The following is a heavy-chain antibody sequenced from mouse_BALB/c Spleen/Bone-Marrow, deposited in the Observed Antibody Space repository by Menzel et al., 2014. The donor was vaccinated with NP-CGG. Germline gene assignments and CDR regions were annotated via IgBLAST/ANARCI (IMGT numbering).Heavy chain of an antibody. CDR3: TKGNYFFDY. CDR1: GYTFINYW. V-gene: IGHV1S22*01. Sequence: LQQSGSELVRPGASVKLSCKASGYTFINYWMYWVKQRPGQGLEWIGNIYPGSGTTNYDEKFKTKATLTVDTFSSTAYMQLSSLTSEDSAVYYCTKGNYFFDYWGQGTTLTVSS. J-gene: IGHJ2*01. D-gene: IGHD2-1*01. CDR2: IYPGSGTT.